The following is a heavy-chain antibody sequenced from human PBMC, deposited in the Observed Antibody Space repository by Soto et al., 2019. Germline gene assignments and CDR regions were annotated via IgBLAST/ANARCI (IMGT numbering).Heavy chain of an antibody. V-gene: IGHV1-69*12. J-gene: IGHJ4*02. CDR2: IIPIFGTA. Sequence: QVQLVQSGAEVKKPGSSVKVSCKASGGTFSSYAISWVRQAPGQGLEWMGGIIPIFGTANYAQKFQGRVTITADESTSTAYMELSSLRSEDTAVYYCARQINLAYCGGDCYWYFDYWGQGTLLTVSS. CDR3: ARQINLAYCGGDCYWYFDY. D-gene: IGHD2-21*02. CDR1: GGTFSSYA.